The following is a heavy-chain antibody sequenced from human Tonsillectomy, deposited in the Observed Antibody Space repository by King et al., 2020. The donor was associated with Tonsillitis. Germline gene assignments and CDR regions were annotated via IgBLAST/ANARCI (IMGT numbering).Heavy chain of an antibody. V-gene: IGHV3-30*04. D-gene: IGHD2/OR15-2a*01. CDR3: AVDGGGLDDTFYWASYYYYYGMDV. J-gene: IGHJ6*02. CDR1: GFTFSSYA. CDR2: ISYDGSNK. Sequence: VQLVESGGGVVQPGRSLRLSCAASGFTFSSYAMHWVRQAPGKGLEWVAVISYDGSNKYYADSVKGRFPISRDNSKNTLSLQMNSLRAEDTAVYYCAVDGGGLDDTFYWASYYYYYGMDVWGQGTTVTVSS.